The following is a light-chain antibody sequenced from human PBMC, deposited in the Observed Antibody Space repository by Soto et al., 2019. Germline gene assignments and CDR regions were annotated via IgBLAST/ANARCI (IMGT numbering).Light chain of an antibody. CDR1: QDFNDY. V-gene: IGKV1-27*01. J-gene: IGKJ1*01. Sequence: DIQMTQSPSSLSASVGERVTITCRASQDFNDYLAWYQHKPGKVPELLIYAVSTLPSGVPARFSGGGSGTEFTLTISSLQPEDVATYYCHKYNSPPETFGQGTKMEIK. CDR2: AVS. CDR3: HKYNSPPET.